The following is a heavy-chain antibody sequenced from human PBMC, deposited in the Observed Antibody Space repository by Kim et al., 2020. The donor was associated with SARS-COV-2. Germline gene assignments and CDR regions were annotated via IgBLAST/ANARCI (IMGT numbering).Heavy chain of an antibody. V-gene: IGHV3-33*08. CDR2: IRYDGGYK. D-gene: IGHD4-4*01. Sequence: GGSLRLSCVGSGFTFSRFGMHWVRQTPGKGLEWVAIIRYDGGYKYHADSVKGRFTISRDNSRNTLYLQMNNLRAEDTAVYYCARDRRDDYNSIYFDYWGQGTLVTVSS. J-gene: IGHJ4*02. CDR1: GFTFSRFG. CDR3: ARDRRDDYNSIYFDY.